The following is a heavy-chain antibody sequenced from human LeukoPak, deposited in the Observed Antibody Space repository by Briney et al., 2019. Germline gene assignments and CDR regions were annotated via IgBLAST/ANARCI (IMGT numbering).Heavy chain of an antibody. CDR3: ARLDPDYYGSGSMGYYYYGMDV. Sequence: SVKVSCKASGGTFSSYAISRVRQAPGQGLEWMGRIIPILGIANYAQKFQGRVTITADKSTSTAYMDLSSLRSEDTAVYYCARLDPDYYGSGSMGYYYYGMDVWGQGTTVTVSS. CDR1: GGTFSSYA. V-gene: IGHV1-69*04. D-gene: IGHD3-10*01. J-gene: IGHJ6*02. CDR2: IIPILGIA.